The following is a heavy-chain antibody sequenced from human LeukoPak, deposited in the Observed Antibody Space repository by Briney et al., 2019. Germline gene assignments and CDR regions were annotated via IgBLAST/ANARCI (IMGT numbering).Heavy chain of an antibody. D-gene: IGHD2-21*02. V-gene: IGHV4-4*02. CDR1: GGSITTDHW. J-gene: IGHJ4*02. CDR2: IYQSGIT. CDR3: ASSPYCGGDCYSPFDY. Sequence: SGTLSLTCAVSGGSITTDHWWSWVRQPPGKGLEWIGEIYQSGITNYNPSLKSRISISVDTSKNQFSLKLSSVTAADTAVYYCASSPYCGGDCYSPFDYWGQGTLVTVSS.